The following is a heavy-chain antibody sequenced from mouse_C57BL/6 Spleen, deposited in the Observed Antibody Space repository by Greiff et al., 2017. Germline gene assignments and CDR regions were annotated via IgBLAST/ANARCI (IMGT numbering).Heavy chain of an antibody. V-gene: IGHV1-74*01. CDR3: AILQIYYDYDDVGY. J-gene: IGHJ2*01. D-gene: IGHD2-4*01. CDR1: GYTFTSYW. CDR2: IHPSDSDT. Sequence: QVQLKQPGAELVKPGASVKVSCKASGYTFTSYWMHWVKQRPGQGLEWIGRIHPSDSDTNYNQKFKGKATLTVDKSSSTAYMQLSSLTSEDSAVYYCAILQIYYDYDDVGYWGQGTTLTVSS.